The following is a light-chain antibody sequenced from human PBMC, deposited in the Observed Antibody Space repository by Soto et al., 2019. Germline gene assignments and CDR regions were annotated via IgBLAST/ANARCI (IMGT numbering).Light chain of an antibody. CDR1: SSDVGGYNY. J-gene: IGLJ1*01. Sequence: QSVLTQPRSVSGSPGQSVTISCTGTSSDVGGYNYVSWYQQHPGKAPKLMIYDVSKRPSGVPDRFSGSKSGNTASLTISGIQAEDEADYYCCSYAGSFTYVFGTGPKVTVL. CDR3: CSYAGSFTYV. CDR2: DVS. V-gene: IGLV2-11*01.